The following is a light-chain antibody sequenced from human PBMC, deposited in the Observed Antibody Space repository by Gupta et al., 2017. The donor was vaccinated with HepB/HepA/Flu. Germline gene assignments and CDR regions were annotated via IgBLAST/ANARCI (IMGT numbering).Light chain of an antibody. Sequence: IVFPHSPATLSLSPGERVTLSFRTSQSVRSYLAWYQQKPGQAPRLLIYDTSNRANGIPARFSGSGSGTEFTLTITSREPKDVAVYYCEQRYDWPLTFGGGTRMEIK. V-gene: IGKV3-11*01. CDR2: DTS. CDR1: QSVRSY. CDR3: EQRYDWPLT. J-gene: IGKJ4*01.